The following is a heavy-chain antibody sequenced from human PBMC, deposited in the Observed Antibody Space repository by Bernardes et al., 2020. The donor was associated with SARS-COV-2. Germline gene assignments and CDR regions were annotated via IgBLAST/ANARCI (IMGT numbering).Heavy chain of an antibody. CDR1: GFTFSSFS. V-gene: IGHV3-21*01. CDR3: GRSRDGYNLGPY. Sequence: GGSLRLSCAACGFTFSSFSMNWVRQAPGKGLEWVSLISTSSSYIYNADSVEGRFTISRDNAKNSLYLQMDSLRVEDTAVYYCGRSRDGYNLGPYWGQGTLVTVSS. D-gene: IGHD5-12*01. CDR2: ISTSSSYI. J-gene: IGHJ4*02.